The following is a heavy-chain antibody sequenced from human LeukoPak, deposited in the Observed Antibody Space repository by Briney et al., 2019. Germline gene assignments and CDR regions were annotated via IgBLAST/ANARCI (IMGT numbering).Heavy chain of an antibody. D-gene: IGHD3-3*01. CDR2: IIPILGIA. CDR3: ARGRTMTAFDI. Sequence: SVKVSCKASGGTFSSYAISWVRQAPGQGLEWMGRIIPILGIANYAQKFQGRVTITADKSTSTAYMKLSSLRSEDTAVYYCARGRTMTAFDIWGQGTMVTVSS. CDR1: GGTFSSYA. J-gene: IGHJ3*02. V-gene: IGHV1-69*04.